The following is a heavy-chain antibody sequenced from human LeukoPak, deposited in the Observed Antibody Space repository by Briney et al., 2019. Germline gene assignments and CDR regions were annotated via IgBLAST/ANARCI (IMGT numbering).Heavy chain of an antibody. V-gene: IGHV4-34*01. Sequence: PSETLSLTCAVYGGSFSGYYWRWIRQPPGKGLEWFGEINHSGSTNYNPSLKSQVTISVDTSKSQFSLRLSCVNAADTAVYYCARGGGSVVVPAAVLTCFDPWGQGTMVTVSS. D-gene: IGHD2-2*01. CDR2: INHSGST. J-gene: IGHJ5*01. CDR3: ARGGGSVVVPAAVLTCFDP. CDR1: GGSFSGYY.